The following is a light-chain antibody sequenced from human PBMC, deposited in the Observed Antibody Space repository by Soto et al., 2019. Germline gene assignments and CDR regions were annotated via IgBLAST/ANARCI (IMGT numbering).Light chain of an antibody. CDR1: QTINRF. J-gene: IGKJ1*01. CDR2: GAS. V-gene: IGKV1-39*01. Sequence: DIQMTQSPSSLSASVGDRVTITCRASQTINRFLNWYQQKPGQAPKVLIYGASSLQSGVPSRFSGSGSGTDFTLTISSLQPEDFATYYCQQTYSTPWTFGQGTKVEV. CDR3: QQTYSTPWT.